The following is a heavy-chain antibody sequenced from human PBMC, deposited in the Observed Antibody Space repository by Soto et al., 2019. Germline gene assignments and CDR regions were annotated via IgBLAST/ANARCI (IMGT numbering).Heavy chain of an antibody. D-gene: IGHD2-2*02. CDR1: GGSISSGFYY. Sequence: SETLSLTCTVSGGSISSGFYYWSWIRQHPGKGLEWIGYIYYSGSTYYNPSLKSRVTISVDTSKNQFSLKLSSVTAADTAVYYCARGLGCSSTSCYTINWFDPWGQGTLVTVSS. CDR2: IYYSGST. V-gene: IGHV4-31*03. J-gene: IGHJ5*02. CDR3: ARGLGCSSTSCYTINWFDP.